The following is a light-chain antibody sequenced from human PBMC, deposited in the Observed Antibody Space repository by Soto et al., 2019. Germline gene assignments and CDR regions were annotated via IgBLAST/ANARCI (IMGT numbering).Light chain of an antibody. CDR3: QQRSSWIT. J-gene: IGKJ5*01. Sequence: IVLTQSPATLSLWPGETAILSCRASQSVSSYLSWYQQKPGQAPRFLIYDASSRAPGVPARFSGSGSGTDFTLTISSLEPEDFALYYCQQRSSWITFGQGTRLE. V-gene: IGKV3-11*01. CDR1: QSVSSY. CDR2: DAS.